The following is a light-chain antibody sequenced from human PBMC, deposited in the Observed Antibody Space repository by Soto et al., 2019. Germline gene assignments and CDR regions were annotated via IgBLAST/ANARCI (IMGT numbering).Light chain of an antibody. CDR1: QSVNSY. V-gene: IGKV3-11*01. J-gene: IGKJ2*01. CDR2: DTF. Sequence: IVLTQSPATLSLSPGERATLSCTASQSVNSYLAWYQHRPGQAPRLLIYDTFNRATGVPARFSGSGSGTDFTLTISSLEPEDFAVYYCQHRTSRYTFGQGTK. CDR3: QHRTSRYT.